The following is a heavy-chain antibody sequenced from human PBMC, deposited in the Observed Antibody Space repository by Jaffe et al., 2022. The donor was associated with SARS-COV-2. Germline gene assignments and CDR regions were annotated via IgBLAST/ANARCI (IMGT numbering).Heavy chain of an antibody. V-gene: IGHV4-31*03. CDR1: GGSISSGGYY. CDR3: ARYYDNSGSFDY. J-gene: IGHJ4*02. Sequence: QVQLQESGPGLVKPSQTLSLTCTVSGGSISSGGYYWSWIRQHPGKGLEWIGYTSYSGSTYYNPSLKSRVTISVDTSKTQFSLKLSSVTAADTAVYYCARYYDNSGSFDYWGQGTLVTVSS. CDR2: TSYSGST. D-gene: IGHD3-22*01.